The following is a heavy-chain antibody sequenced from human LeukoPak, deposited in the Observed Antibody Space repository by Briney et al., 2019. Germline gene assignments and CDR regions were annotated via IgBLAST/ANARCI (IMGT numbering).Heavy chain of an antibody. CDR2: ISYDGSNK. CDR1: GFTFSSHA. D-gene: IGHD1-26*01. V-gene: IGHV3-30-3*01. J-gene: IGHJ4*02. CDR3: AKDWGQRGVGASLGH. Sequence: GGSLRLSCAASGFTFSSHAMVWVRQAPGKGLEWVSFISYDGSNKVHADSVMGRFTISRDNSKNAVDLQLNSLRDEDTAVYYCAKDWGQRGVGASLGHWGQGTLVIVSS.